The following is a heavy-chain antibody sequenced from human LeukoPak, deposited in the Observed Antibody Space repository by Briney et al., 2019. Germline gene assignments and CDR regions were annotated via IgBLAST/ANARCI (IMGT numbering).Heavy chain of an antibody. Sequence: PSETLSLTCTVSGGSISSYYWSWIRQPPGKGPEWIGYIYYSGSTNYNPSLKSRVTISVDTSKNQFSLKLSSVTAADTAVYYCAKGVAAAGKDAFDIWGQGTMVTVSS. CDR3: AKGVAAAGKDAFDI. CDR1: GGSISSYY. J-gene: IGHJ3*02. V-gene: IGHV4-59*01. D-gene: IGHD6-13*01. CDR2: IYYSGST.